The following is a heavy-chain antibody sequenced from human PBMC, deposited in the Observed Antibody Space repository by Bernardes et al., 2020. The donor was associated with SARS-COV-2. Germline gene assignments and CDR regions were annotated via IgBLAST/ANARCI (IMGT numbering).Heavy chain of an antibody. J-gene: IGHJ6*02. V-gene: IGHV3-23*01. Sequence: GGSLSLSRPVSGSSSDMYATTCVRQLPRKGLGWVSGISASGGRTNYADSVKGRFTISRDNSKNTLSLQMNSLRAEDAAVYYCAKCVVGYYAVDVWGQGTTVTVSS. CDR1: GSSSDMYA. D-gene: IGHD2-15*01. CDR2: ISASGGRT. CDR3: AKCVVGYYAVDV.